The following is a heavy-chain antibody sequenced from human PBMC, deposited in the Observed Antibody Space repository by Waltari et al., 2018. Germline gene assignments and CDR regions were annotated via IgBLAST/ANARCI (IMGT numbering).Heavy chain of an antibody. V-gene: IGHV3-21*01. CDR2: ISSSSSYI. Sequence: EVQLVESGGGLVKPGGSLRLSCAASGFTFRSYSMTWVRQAPGKGLEWVSSISSSSSYIYYADSVKGRFTISRDNAKNSLYLQMNSLRAEDTAVYYCARKWDGPYYGMDVWGQGTTVTVSS. CDR1: GFTFRSYS. CDR3: ARKWDGPYYGMDV. J-gene: IGHJ6*02. D-gene: IGHD1-26*01.